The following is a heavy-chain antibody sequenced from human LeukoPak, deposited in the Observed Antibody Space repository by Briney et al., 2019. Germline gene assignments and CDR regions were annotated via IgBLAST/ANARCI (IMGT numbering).Heavy chain of an antibody. D-gene: IGHD3-16*01. J-gene: IGHJ6*02. CDR1: GFTFSSYW. Sequence: GSLRLSCAASGFTFSSYWMSWVRQAPGKGLEWVANIKQDGSEKYYVDSVKGRFTISRDNAKNSLYLQMNSLRAEDTAVYYCANLEGLSLSGMDVWGQGTTVTVSS. V-gene: IGHV3-7*01. CDR3: ANLEGLSLSGMDV. CDR2: IKQDGSEK.